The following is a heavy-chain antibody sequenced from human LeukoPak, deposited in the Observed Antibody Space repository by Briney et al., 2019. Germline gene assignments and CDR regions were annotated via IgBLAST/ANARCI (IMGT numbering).Heavy chain of an antibody. CDR3: ARWGDRRGGAFDI. CDR1: GFTFSSYA. V-gene: IGHV3-23*01. J-gene: IGHJ3*02. Sequence: GGSLRLSCAASGFTFSSYAMTWVRQAPGKGLEWVSGISGSGASTYYAGSVQGRFSISRDNAKNSLYLQMNSLRAEDTALYYCARWGDRRGGAFDIWGQGTMVTVSS. CDR2: ISGSGAST. D-gene: IGHD3-16*01.